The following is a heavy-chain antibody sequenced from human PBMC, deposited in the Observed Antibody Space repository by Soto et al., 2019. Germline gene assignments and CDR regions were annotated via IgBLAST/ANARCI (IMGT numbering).Heavy chain of an antibody. CDR1: GFTFSSYG. V-gene: IGHV3-30*18. Sequence: PGESLKISCAASGFTFSSYGMHWVRQAPGKGLEWVAVISYDGSNKYYADSVKGRFTISRDNSKNTLYLQMNSLRAEDTAVYYCAKGEELPAAIFAYYYYGMDVWGQGTTVTVSS. CDR3: AKGEELPAAIFAYYYYGMDV. D-gene: IGHD2-2*01. CDR2: ISYDGSNK. J-gene: IGHJ6*02.